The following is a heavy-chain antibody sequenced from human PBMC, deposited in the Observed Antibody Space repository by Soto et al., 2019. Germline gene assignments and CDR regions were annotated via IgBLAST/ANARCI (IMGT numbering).Heavy chain of an antibody. Sequence: SVKVSCKASGGTFSSYAISWVRQAPGQGLEWMGGTIPIFGTANYAQKFQGRVTITADESTSTAYMELSSLRSEDTAVYYCAREYGADDFLSGYYNPTSGYYYYGMDVWGQGTTVTVSS. D-gene: IGHD3-3*01. J-gene: IGHJ6*02. CDR1: GGTFSSYA. CDR2: TIPIFGTA. CDR3: AREYGADDFLSGYYNPTSGYYYYGMDV. V-gene: IGHV1-69*13.